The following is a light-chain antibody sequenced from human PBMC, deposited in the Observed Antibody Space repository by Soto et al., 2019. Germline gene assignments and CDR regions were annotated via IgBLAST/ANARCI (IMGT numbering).Light chain of an antibody. CDR3: QKWDSAPFI. CDR1: QGINNY. J-gene: IGKJ3*01. Sequence: DIQMTQSPSSLSASVGDRVTITCRASQGINNYLAWYQQKPGKVPKLLIYGASRLQSGVPSRFSSSGSGTDFTLTISSLQPEDFATYYCQKWDSAPFIFGPGTKVDIK. V-gene: IGKV1-27*01. CDR2: GAS.